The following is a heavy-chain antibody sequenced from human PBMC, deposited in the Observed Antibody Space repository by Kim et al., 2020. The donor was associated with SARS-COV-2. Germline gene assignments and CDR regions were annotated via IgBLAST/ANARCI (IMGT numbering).Heavy chain of an antibody. J-gene: IGHJ6*02. CDR2: IRSKANSYAT. D-gene: IGHD3-3*01. CDR3: TSTFFGVVTRTVLGPYYYYGMDV. V-gene: IGHV3-73*01. Sequence: GGSLRLSCAASGFTFSGSAMHWVRQASGKGLEWVGRIRSKANSYATAYAASVKGRFTISRDDSKNTAYLQMNSLKTEDTAVYYCTSTFFGVVTRTVLGPYYYYGMDVWGQGTTVTVSS. CDR1: GFTFSGSA.